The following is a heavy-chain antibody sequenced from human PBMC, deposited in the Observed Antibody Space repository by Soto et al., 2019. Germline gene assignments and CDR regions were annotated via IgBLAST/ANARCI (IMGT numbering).Heavy chain of an antibody. V-gene: IGHV4-30-2*01. CDR1: GGSISSGGYS. Sequence: QLQLQESGSGLVKPSQTLSLTCAVSGGSISSGGYSWSWIRQPPGKGLEWIGYIYHSGSTYYNPSIKSRVTISAARSNNQFSMKLSSVTAADKAVYCCARVPGLWGRGTLVTVSS. CDR2: IYHSGST. J-gene: IGHJ2*01. CDR3: ARVPGL.